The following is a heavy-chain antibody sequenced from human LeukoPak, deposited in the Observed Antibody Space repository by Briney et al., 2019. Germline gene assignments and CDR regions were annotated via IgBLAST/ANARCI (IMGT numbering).Heavy chain of an antibody. CDR3: AKDSAGCSGGSCGIDY. CDR1: GFTFSSYE. CDR2: ISSSGSTI. V-gene: IGHV3-48*03. Sequence: GGSLRLSCAASGFTFSSYEMNWVRQAPGKGLEWDSYISSSGSTIYYADSVKGRFTISRDNAKNSLYLQMNSLRAEDTAVYYCAKDSAGCSGGSCGIDYWGQGTLVTVSS. D-gene: IGHD2-15*01. J-gene: IGHJ4*02.